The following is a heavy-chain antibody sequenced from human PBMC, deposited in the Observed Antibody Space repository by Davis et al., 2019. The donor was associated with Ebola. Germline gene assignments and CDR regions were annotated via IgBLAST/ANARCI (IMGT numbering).Heavy chain of an antibody. Sequence: GESLKISCAASGFTLSDHYMDWVRQGPGKGLEWVARIRNKANTYTIEYAASVKGRFTISRDDSRNSLYLQMNSLNTDDTAVYHCATGSGSTGWRAFHYWGQGTLVTVSS. J-gene: IGHJ4*02. CDR1: GFTLSDHY. V-gene: IGHV3-72*01. CDR3: ATGSGSTGWRAFHY. D-gene: IGHD6-19*01. CDR2: IRNKANTYTI.